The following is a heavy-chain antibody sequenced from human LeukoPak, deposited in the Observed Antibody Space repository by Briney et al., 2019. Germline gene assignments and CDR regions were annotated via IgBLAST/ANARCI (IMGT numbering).Heavy chain of an antibody. V-gene: IGHV1-2*02. CDR2: INPNSGGT. D-gene: IGHD2-2*02. J-gene: IGHJ6*02. Sequence: ASVKVSCKASGYTFTGYYMHWVRQAPGQGLEWMGWINPNSGGTNYAQKFQGRVTMTRDTSISTAYVELSRLRSDDTAVYYCARERVVPAAIFYYYGMDVWGQGTTVTVSS. CDR1: GYTFTGYY. CDR3: ARERVVPAAIFYYYGMDV.